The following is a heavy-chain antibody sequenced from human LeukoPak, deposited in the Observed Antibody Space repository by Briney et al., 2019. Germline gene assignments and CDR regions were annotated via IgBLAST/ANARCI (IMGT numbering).Heavy chain of an antibody. V-gene: IGHV3-21*01. D-gene: IGHD3-10*01. CDR2: ISSSSSYI. Sequence: PGGSLRLSCAASGFTFSSYSMNWVRQAPGKGLEWVSSISSSSSYIYYADSVKGRFTISRDNAKNSLYLQMNSLRAEDTAVYYCARDRGSMVRGVQYYFDYWGQGTLVTVSS. CDR3: ARDRGSMVRGVQYYFDY. J-gene: IGHJ4*02. CDR1: GFTFSSYS.